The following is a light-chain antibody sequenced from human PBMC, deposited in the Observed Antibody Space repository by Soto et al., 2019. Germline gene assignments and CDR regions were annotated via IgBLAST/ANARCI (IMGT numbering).Light chain of an antibody. Sequence: EIVLTQSPGTLSLSPGERATLSCRASQSVSNYLAWYQRKPGQAPRLLIYGASSRATGIPDSFSGSGSGTDFTITISRLEPEYFAVYYCQQYGGSPQTFGQGTKVEIK. J-gene: IGKJ1*01. CDR3: QQYGGSPQT. CDR1: QSVSNY. V-gene: IGKV3-20*01. CDR2: GAS.